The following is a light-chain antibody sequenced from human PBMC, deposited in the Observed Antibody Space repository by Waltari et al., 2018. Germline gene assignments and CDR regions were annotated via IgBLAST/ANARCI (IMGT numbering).Light chain of an antibody. CDR1: QSISSW. V-gene: IGKV1-5*03. Sequence: DIQMTQSPSPLSASVGDRVTITCRASQSISSWLAWYQQRPGKAPNLLIYKGSSLESGVPSRFSGSGSGTEFTLTISSLQPDDFATYYCQQYSINPLTFGGGTKLEI. J-gene: IGKJ4*01. CDR2: KGS. CDR3: QQYSINPLT.